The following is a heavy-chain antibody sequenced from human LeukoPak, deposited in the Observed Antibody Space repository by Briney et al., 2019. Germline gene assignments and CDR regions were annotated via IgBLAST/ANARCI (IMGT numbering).Heavy chain of an antibody. CDR2: IIPIFGTA. CDR3: ARGSIAAAGTGPDYYYYYMDV. D-gene: IGHD6-13*01. J-gene: IGHJ6*03. CDR1: GGTFSSYA. Sequence: SVKVSCKASGGTFSSYAISWVRQAPGQGLEWMGGIIPIFGTANYAQKFRGRVTITTDESTSTAYMELSSLRSEDTAVYYCARGSIAAAGTGPDYYYYYMDVWGKGTTVTVSS. V-gene: IGHV1-69*05.